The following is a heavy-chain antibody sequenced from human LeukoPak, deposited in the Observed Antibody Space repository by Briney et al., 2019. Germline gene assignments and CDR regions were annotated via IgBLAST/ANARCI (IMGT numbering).Heavy chain of an antibody. Sequence: IPSETLSLTCTVSGGSISSSSYYWGWIRQPPGKGLEWIGSIYYSGSTYYNPSLKSRVTISVDTSKNQFSLKLSPVTAADTAVYYCARIGRDSSGWYRWFDPWGQGTLVTVSS. CDR3: ARIGRDSSGWYRWFDP. V-gene: IGHV4-39*01. CDR1: GGSISSSSYY. CDR2: IYYSGST. J-gene: IGHJ5*02. D-gene: IGHD6-19*01.